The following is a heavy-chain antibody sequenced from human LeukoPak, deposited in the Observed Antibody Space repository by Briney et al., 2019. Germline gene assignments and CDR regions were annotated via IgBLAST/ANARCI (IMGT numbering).Heavy chain of an antibody. CDR3: MRHVNDLVAFDV. CDR2: LYYSGTT. CDR1: GGSISSSDYY. J-gene: IGHJ3*01. V-gene: IGHV4-39*01. D-gene: IGHD3/OR15-3a*01. Sequence: SGTLSLPCIVSGGSISSSDYYWGWVGPPPGQGLEWGGSLYYSGTTYYNPSLKSRPTISVDTSMTQFPLILSSVTAADTAVYYCMRHVNDLVAFDVWGPGTMVTVSS.